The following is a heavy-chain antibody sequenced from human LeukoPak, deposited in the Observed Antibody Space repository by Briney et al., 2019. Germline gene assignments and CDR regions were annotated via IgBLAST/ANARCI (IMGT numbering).Heavy chain of an antibody. Sequence: GGSLRLSCAASGFTFSDYYMSWIRHAPGQGLEWVSYISISGSTIYYADSVKGRLTISRDNAKNSLYLQMNSLRAEDTAVYYCARVGDFWSGYDPYYYGMDVWGQGTTVTVSS. CDR1: GFTFSDYY. CDR3: ARVGDFWSGYDPYYYGMDV. CDR2: ISISGSTI. D-gene: IGHD3-3*01. V-gene: IGHV3-11*01. J-gene: IGHJ6*02.